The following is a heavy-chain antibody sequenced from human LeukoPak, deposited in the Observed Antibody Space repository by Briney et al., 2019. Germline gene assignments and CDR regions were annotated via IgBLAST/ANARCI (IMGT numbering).Heavy chain of an antibody. CDR3: ARDDYGDLFDYYYYYMDV. CDR2: INPNSGGT. Sequence: GASVKVSCKASGYTFTGYYLHGLRQAPGQGLEWMGRINPNSGGTNYAQKFQGRVTMTRDTSISTAYMELSSLRSDDTAVYYCARDDYGDLFDYYYYYMDVWGKGTTVTVSS. CDR1: GYTFTGYY. J-gene: IGHJ6*03. D-gene: IGHD4-17*01. V-gene: IGHV1-2*02.